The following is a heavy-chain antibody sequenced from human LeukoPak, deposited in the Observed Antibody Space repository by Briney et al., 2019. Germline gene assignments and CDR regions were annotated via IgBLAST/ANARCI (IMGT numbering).Heavy chain of an antibody. CDR2: IKQDGSEK. Sequence: PGGSLRLSCAASGFTFSSYWMSWVRQAPGKGLEWVANIKQDGSEKYYVDSVKGRFTISRDNAKNSLYLQMNSLRAEDTAVYYCARVAIAAAEGYFDYWGQGTLVTVSS. CDR3: ARVAIAAAEGYFDY. J-gene: IGHJ4*02. V-gene: IGHV3-7*01. D-gene: IGHD6-13*01. CDR1: GFTFSSYW.